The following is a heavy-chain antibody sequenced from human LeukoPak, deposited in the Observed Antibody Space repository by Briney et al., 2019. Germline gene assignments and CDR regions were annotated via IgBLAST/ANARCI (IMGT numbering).Heavy chain of an antibody. D-gene: IGHD6-6*01. CDR3: AREGGSSSPYFDY. CDR1: GGTFSSYA. V-gene: IGHV1-69*05. J-gene: IGHJ4*02. CDR2: IIPIFGIA. Sequence: SVKVSCKASGGTFSSYAISWVRQAPGQGLEWMGGIIPIFGIANYAQKFQGRVTITTDESTSTAYMELSSLRSEDTAVYYCAREGGSSSPYFDYWGQGTLVTVSS.